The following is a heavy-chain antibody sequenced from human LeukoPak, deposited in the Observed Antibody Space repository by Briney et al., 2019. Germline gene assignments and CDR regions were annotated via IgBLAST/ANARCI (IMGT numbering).Heavy chain of an antibody. CDR2: IYTSGST. CDR3: AREGCSSTSCLYYFDY. Sequence: SETLSLTCTVSGGSISSYYWSLIRQPAGKGLEWIGRIYTSGSTNYNPSLKSRVTMSVDTSKNQFSLKLSSVTAADTAVYYCAREGCSSTSCLYYFDYWGQGTLVTVSS. V-gene: IGHV4-4*07. D-gene: IGHD2-2*01. J-gene: IGHJ4*02. CDR1: GGSISSYY.